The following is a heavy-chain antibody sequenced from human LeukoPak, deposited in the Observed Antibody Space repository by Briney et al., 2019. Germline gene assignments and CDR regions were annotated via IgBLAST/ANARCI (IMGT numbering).Heavy chain of an antibody. CDR3: ASGSDTDFDY. D-gene: IGHD2-2*02. CDR1: GGSFSGYY. J-gene: IGHJ4*02. CDR2: INHSGST. Sequence: SETLSLTCAVYGGSFSGYYWSWIRQPPGKGLEWTGEINHSGSTNYNPSLKSRVTISVDTSKNQFSLKLSSVTAADTAVYYCASGSDTDFDYWGQGTLVTVSS. V-gene: IGHV4-34*01.